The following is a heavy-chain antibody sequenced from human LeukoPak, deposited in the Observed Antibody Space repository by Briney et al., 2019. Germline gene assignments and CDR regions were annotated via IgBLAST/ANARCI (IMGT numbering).Heavy chain of an antibody. CDR3: VRRRDSTAFDY. Sequence: SETLSLTCTVSGGSISSSSYYWGWIRQPPGKGPEWIGSIYYSGDTFYNPSLKSRATISVDTSKNQFSLRLSSVTAADTAIYYCVRRRDSTAFDYWGQGTLVTVSS. CDR2: IYYSGDT. V-gene: IGHV4-39*01. CDR1: GGSISSSSYY. J-gene: IGHJ4*02. D-gene: IGHD2-15*01.